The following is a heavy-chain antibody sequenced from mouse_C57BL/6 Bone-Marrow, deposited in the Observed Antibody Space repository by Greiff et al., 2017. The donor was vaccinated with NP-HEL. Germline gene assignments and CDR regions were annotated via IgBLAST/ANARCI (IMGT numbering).Heavy chain of an antibody. CDR2: IDPNSGGN. J-gene: IGHJ1*03. D-gene: IGHD2-4*01. V-gene: IGHV1-72*01. CDR3: AREGGLRRPHWYFDV. Sequence: QVQLQQPGAELVKPGASVKLSCKASGYTFTSYWMHWVKQRPGRGLEWIGRIDPNSGGNKYNEKFKSKATLTVDKPSSTAYMQLSSLTSEDSAVYYCAREGGLRRPHWYFDVWGTGTTVTVSS. CDR1: GYTFTSYW.